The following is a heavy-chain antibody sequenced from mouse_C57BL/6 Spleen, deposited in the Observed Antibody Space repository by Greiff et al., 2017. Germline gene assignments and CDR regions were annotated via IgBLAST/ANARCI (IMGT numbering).Heavy chain of an antibody. CDR2: ISDGGSYT. J-gene: IGHJ3*01. D-gene: IGHD1-1*01. Sequence: EVLLVESGGGLVKPGGSLKLSCAASGFTFSSYAMSWVRQTPDKRLEWVATISDGGSYTYYPDNVKGRFTISRDNAKNNLYLQMSHLKSEDTAMYYCARDTLTTVVAPFAYWGQGTLVTVSA. V-gene: IGHV5-4*01. CDR3: ARDTLTTVVAPFAY. CDR1: GFTFSSYA.